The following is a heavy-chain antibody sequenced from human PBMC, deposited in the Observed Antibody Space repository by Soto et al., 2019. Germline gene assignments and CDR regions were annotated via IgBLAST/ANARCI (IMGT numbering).Heavy chain of an antibody. CDR1: GGTFSSYA. Sequence: RASVKVSCKASGGTFSSYAISWVRQAPGQGLEWMGGVIPIFGTANYAQKFQGRVTITADESTSTAYMELSSLRSEDTAVYYCARPYDFHTGYYYGMDVWGQGTTVTVSS. CDR3: ARPYDFHTGYYYGMDV. D-gene: IGHD3-3*01. V-gene: IGHV1-69*13. J-gene: IGHJ6*02. CDR2: VIPIFGTA.